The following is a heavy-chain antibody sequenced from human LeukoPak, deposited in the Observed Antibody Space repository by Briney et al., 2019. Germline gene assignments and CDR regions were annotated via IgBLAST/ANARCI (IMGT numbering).Heavy chain of an antibody. CDR3: AKDSSGSYPFDY. CDR2: ISGSGGST. D-gene: IGHD1-26*01. Sequence: GRSLRLSCTASKFTFSNYGMQWVRQAPGKGLEWVSAISGSGGSTYYADSVKGRFTISRDNSKNTLYLQMNSLRAEDTAVYYCAKDSSGSYPFDYWGQGTLVTVSS. CDR1: KFTFSNYG. V-gene: IGHV3-23*01. J-gene: IGHJ4*02.